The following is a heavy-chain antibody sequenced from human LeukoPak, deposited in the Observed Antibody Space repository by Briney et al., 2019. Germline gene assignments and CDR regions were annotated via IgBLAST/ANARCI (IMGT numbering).Heavy chain of an antibody. Sequence: PGRSLRLTCAASGFTFSNTWMSWVRQAPGKGLEWVGRIKSKTDGGTSDYAAPVKGRFTISRDDSKNTLFLQMNSLKTEDTAVYYCRGYGYADAFDIWGQGTMVTVSS. J-gene: IGHJ3*02. V-gene: IGHV3-15*01. CDR1: GFTFSNTW. D-gene: IGHD5-18*01. CDR2: IKSKTDGGTS. CDR3: RGYGYADAFDI.